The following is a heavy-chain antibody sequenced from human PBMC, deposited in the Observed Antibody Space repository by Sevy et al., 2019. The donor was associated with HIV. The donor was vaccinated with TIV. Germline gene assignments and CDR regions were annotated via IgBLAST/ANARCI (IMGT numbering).Heavy chain of an antibody. CDR2: IWYDGSNT. CDR3: ARDPHEIMLSGSYYLY. Sequence: GGSLRLSCAASGFIFSYYGMHWVRQAPGKGLEWVAVIWYDGSNTIYADSVKGRFTISRDNSKNILHLQMNSLRDEDTAVYYCARDPHEIMLSGSYYLYWGQGTRVTVSS. D-gene: IGHD1-26*01. CDR1: GFIFSYYG. V-gene: IGHV3-33*01. J-gene: IGHJ4*02.